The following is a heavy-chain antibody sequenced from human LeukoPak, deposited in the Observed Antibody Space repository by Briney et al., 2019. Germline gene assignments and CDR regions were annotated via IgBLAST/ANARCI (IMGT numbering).Heavy chain of an antibody. V-gene: IGHV1-2*02. CDR3: ARGRDYYYYYGMDV. CDR2: INPNSGGT. J-gene: IGHJ6*02. CDR1: GYTFTGYY. Sequence: GASVKVSCKASGYTFTGYYMHWVRQAPGQGLEWMGWINPNSGGTNYAQKFQGRVTMTRDTSISTAYMELSRLRSDDTAVYYCARGRDYYYYYGMDVWGQGTTVTVSS.